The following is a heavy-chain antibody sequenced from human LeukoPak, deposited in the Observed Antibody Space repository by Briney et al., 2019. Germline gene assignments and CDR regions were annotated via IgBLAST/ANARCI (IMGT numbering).Heavy chain of an antibody. Sequence: PGGSLRLSCAASGFTFSSYSMNWVRQAPGKGLEWVSYISSSSSTIYYADSVKGRFTISRDNAKNSLYLQMNSLRAEDTVVYYCARDGYDFWSGFEVAPFDYWGQGTLVTVSS. CDR1: GFTFSSYS. D-gene: IGHD3-3*01. CDR2: ISSSSSTI. CDR3: ARDGYDFWSGFEVAPFDY. J-gene: IGHJ4*02. V-gene: IGHV3-48*04.